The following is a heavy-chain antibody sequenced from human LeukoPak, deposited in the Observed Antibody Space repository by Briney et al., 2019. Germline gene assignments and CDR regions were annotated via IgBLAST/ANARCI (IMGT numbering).Heavy chain of an antibody. Sequence: GASVKVSCKASGYTFTSYAMNWVRQAPGQGLEWMGWINTNTGNPTYAQGFIGRFVFSLDTSVSTAYLQISSLKAEDTAVYYCARWRYSSSWYMNYYYYGMDVWGQGTTVTVSS. V-gene: IGHV7-4-1*02. CDR1: GYTFTSYA. D-gene: IGHD6-13*01. CDR2: INTNTGNP. CDR3: ARWRYSSSWYMNYYYYGMDV. J-gene: IGHJ6*02.